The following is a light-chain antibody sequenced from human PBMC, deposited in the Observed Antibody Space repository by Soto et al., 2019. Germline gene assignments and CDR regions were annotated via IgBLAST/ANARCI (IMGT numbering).Light chain of an antibody. CDR3: YSFAGSTTFSYV. CDR1: SSDVVTYNL. V-gene: IGLV2-23*03. Sequence: QSVLTQPASVSGSPGQSINISCTGTSSDVVTYNLVSWYQQHPGKAPTVLIYEGTKRPSGVSNRFSGSKSGNTASLTISGLQTEDEADYSCYSFAGSTTFSYVFGPGTKVTVL. CDR2: EGT. J-gene: IGLJ1*01.